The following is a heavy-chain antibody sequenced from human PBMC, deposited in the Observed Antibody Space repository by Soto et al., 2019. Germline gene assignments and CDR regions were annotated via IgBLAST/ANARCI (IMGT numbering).Heavy chain of an antibody. J-gene: IGHJ4*02. CDR3: AKEPWGDFWSGPRKYFDY. CDR2: ISGSGGRT. V-gene: IGHV3-23*01. D-gene: IGHD3-3*01. Sequence: LRLSCAASGLTFSSYAMSWVRQAPGKGLEWVSSISGSGGRTEYADSMKGRFTISRDNSKNRLNLQMKSLRAEDTAEYYCAKEPWGDFWSGPRKYFDYWGQGTLVTVS. CDR1: GLTFSSYA.